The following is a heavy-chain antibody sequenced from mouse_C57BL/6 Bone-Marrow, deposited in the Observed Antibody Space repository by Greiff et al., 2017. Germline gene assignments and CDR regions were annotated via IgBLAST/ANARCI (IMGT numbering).Heavy chain of an antibody. J-gene: IGHJ2*01. V-gene: IGHV1-69*01. CDR3: ARWDCGGY. CDR2: IDPSDSYT. CDR1: GYTFTSYW. Sequence: QVQLQQPGAELVMPGASVKLSCKASGYTFTSYWMHWVKQRPGQGLEWIGEIDPSDSYTNYNQKFKGKSTLTVDKSSSTSYMQLSSLTSEDSAVYYCARWDCGGYWGQGTTLTVSS. D-gene: IGHD4-1*01.